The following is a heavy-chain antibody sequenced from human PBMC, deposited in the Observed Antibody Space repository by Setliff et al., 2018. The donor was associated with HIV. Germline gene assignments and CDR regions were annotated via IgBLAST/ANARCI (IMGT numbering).Heavy chain of an antibody. CDR3: ARGQSNSWYVKVPYYMDV. V-gene: IGHV3-7*03. CDR2: TKYDGSES. Sequence: GGSLRLSCVASGLTFNRYWMSWVRQVPGKGLEWVSNTKYDGSESYYVDSVKGRFIASTDNARNSLFLEMNSLRAEDTAVYYCARGQSNSWYVKVPYYMDVWGKGTTVTVSS. CDR1: GLTFNRYW. D-gene: IGHD6-13*01. J-gene: IGHJ6*03.